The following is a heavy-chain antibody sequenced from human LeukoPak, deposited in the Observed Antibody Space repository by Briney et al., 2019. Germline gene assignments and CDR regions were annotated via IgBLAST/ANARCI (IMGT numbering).Heavy chain of an antibody. V-gene: IGHV1-69*13. D-gene: IGHD3-3*01. J-gene: IGHJ6*03. CDR2: IIPIFGTA. CDR3: ARAGESITIFGVVIDYYYYYYMDV. Sequence: ASVKVSCKASGYTFTDYYMQWVRQAPGQGLEWMGGIIPIFGTANYAQKFQGRVTITADESASTAYMELSSLRSEDTAVYYCARAGESITIFGVVIDYYYYYYMDVWGRGTTVTVSS. CDR1: GYTFTDYY.